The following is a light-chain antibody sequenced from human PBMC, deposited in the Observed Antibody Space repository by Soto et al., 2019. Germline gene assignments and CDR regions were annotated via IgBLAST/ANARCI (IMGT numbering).Light chain of an antibody. V-gene: IGKV3-15*01. CDR1: ESVSSN. J-gene: IGKJ1*01. CDR2: GAS. CDR3: QQYNKWRT. Sequence: EIVMTQSPATLSVSPGERATLSCRASESVSSNLACYQQKPGQAPRLLIYGASTRATGIPARISGSGSGTEFTLTISSLQAEDFAVYYCQQYNKWRTFGQGTKVEVK.